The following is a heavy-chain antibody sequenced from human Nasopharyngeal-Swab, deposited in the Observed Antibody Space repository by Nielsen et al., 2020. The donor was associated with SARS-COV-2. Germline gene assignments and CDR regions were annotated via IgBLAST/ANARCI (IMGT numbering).Heavy chain of an antibody. V-gene: IGHV3-11*04. J-gene: IGHJ3*02. D-gene: IGHD1-1*01. CDR2: ISSSGSTI. CDR1: GFTFSDYY. CDR3: ASSQAYNWNDSDAFDI. Sequence: SLRLSCAASGFTFSDYYMSWIRQAPGKGLEWVSYISSSGSTIYYADSVKGRFTISRDNAKNSLYLQMNSLRAEDTAVYYCASSQAYNWNDSDAFDIWGQGTMVTVSS.